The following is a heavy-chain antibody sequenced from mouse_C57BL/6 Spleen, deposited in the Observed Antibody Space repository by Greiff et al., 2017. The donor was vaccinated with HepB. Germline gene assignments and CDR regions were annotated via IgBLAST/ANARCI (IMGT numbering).Heavy chain of an antibody. CDR2: IRSKSNNYAT. CDR1: GFSFNTYA. CDR3: VRQDYDGGYFDV. V-gene: IGHV10-1*01. Sequence: EVMLVESGGGLVQPKGSLKLSCAASGFSFNTYAMNWVRQAPGKGLEWVARIRSKSNNYATYYADSVKDRFTISRDDSESMLYLQMNNLKTEDTAMYYCVRQDYDGGYFDVWGTGTTVTVSS. D-gene: IGHD1-1*01. J-gene: IGHJ1*03.